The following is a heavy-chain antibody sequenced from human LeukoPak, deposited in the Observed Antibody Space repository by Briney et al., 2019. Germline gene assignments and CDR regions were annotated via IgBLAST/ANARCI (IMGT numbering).Heavy chain of an antibody. CDR1: GYTFTSYG. CDR2: ISYDGSNK. CDR3: AKAFYYYDSSGYGHFDY. V-gene: IGHV3-30*18. Sequence: SCKASGYTFTSYGISWVRQAPGKGLEWVAVISYDGSNKYYADSVKGRFTISRDNSKNTLYLQMNSLRAEDTAVYYCAKAFYYYDSSGYGHFDYWGQGTLVTVSS. D-gene: IGHD3-22*01. J-gene: IGHJ4*02.